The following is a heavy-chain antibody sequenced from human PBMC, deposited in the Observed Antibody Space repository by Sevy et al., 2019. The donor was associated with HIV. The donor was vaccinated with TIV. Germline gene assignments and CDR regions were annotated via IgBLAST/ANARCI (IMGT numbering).Heavy chain of an antibody. D-gene: IGHD6-13*01. J-gene: IGHJ4*02. CDR3: ATHAGIAAAGRVFDY. CDR1: GFTFSDHY. CDR2: TKNKADSYTP. V-gene: IGHV3-72*01. Sequence: GGSLRLSCAASGFTFSDHYMEWVRQAPGKGLEWVGRTKNKADSYTPEYAASVKGRFTISREDSKNSLYLQMNSLKTEDTAVYYCATHAGIAAAGRVFDYWGQGSLVTVSS.